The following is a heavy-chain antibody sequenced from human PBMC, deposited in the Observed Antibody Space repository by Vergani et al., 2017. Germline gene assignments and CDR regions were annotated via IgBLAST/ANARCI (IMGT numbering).Heavy chain of an antibody. V-gene: IGHV4-59*08. CDR2: IYYSGST. D-gene: IGHD3-9*01. CDR3: ARTESFILRYFHWAL. J-gene: IGHJ4*02. Sequence: QVQLQESGPGLVKPSETLSLTCTVSGGSISSYYWSWIRPPPGKGLEWIGDIYYSGSTNYNPSLKGRVTISVDTSKNQFSLEVASVTDADTAIYFCARTESFILRYFHWALWGQGTLVTVSS. CDR1: GGSISSYY.